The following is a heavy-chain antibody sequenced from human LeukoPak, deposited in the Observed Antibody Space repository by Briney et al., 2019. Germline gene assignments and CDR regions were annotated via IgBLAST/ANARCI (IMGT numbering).Heavy chain of an antibody. D-gene: IGHD3-16*01. CDR1: GFTFSSYA. Sequence: GRSLRLSCAASGFTFSSYAIHWVRQAPGKGLEWVALISYDGSNKYYADSVKGRFTISRDNSKITLYLQMNSLRAEDTAVYYCARGDLHYHDSTRRGFDIWGQGTTVTVSS. J-gene: IGHJ3*02. V-gene: IGHV3-30*04. CDR3: ARGDLHYHDSTRRGFDI. CDR2: ISYDGSNK.